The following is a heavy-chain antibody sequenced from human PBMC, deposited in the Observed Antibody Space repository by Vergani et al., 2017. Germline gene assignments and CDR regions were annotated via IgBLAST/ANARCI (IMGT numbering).Heavy chain of an antibody. CDR1: GFTFSSYW. V-gene: IGHV3-7*01. Sequence: EVQLVESGGGLVQPGGSLRLSCAASGFTFSSYWMSWVRQAPGKGLEWVANIKQDGSEKYYADSVKGRFTISRDNSKTTLYLQMNSLRAEDTAVYYCAKLADPFDYWGQGTLVTVSS. CDR3: AKLADPFDY. J-gene: IGHJ4*02. CDR2: IKQDGSEK.